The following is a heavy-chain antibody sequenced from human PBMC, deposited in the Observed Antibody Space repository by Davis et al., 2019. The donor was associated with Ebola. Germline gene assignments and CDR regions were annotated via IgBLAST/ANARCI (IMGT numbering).Heavy chain of an antibody. CDR2: IYYSGST. CDR3: ARWAGSSGDLRAFDI. D-gene: IGHD6-19*01. V-gene: IGHV4-59*08. Sequence: SETLSLTCTVSGDSIRSYYWNWIRQPPGKGLEWIGYIYYSGSTNYNPSLKSRVTISVDTSKNQFFLKLSSVTAADTAMYYCARWAGSSGDLRAFDIWGQGTMVTVSS. J-gene: IGHJ3*02. CDR1: GDSIRSYY.